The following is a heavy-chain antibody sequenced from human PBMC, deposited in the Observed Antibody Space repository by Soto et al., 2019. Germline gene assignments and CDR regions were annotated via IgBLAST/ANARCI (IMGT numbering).Heavy chain of an antibody. V-gene: IGHV4-34*01. CDR2: INHSGST. D-gene: IGHD2-2*01. CDR1: GGPFSGYY. CDR3: ARGKTGYCSSTSCSDLDY. Sequence: QVQLQQWGAGLLKPSETLSLTCAVYGGPFSGYYWSWIRQPPGKGLEWLGEINHSGSTNYSPSLKSRGTISLDTSKNQFSLKLSSVTAADTAVYYCARGKTGYCSSTSCSDLDYWGQGTLVTVSS. J-gene: IGHJ4*02.